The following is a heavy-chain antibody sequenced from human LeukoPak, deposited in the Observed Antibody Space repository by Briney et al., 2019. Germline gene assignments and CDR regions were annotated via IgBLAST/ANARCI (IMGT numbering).Heavy chain of an antibody. J-gene: IGHJ5*02. V-gene: IGHV1-69*06. Sequence: SVKVSCKASGYTFTSYYMHWVRQAPGQGLEWMGGIIPIFGTANYAQKFQGRVTITADKSTSTAYMELSSLRSEDTAVYYCARVVEMATINWFDPWGQGTLVTVSS. CDR3: ARVVEMATINWFDP. CDR1: GYTFTSYY. D-gene: IGHD5-24*01. CDR2: IIPIFGTA.